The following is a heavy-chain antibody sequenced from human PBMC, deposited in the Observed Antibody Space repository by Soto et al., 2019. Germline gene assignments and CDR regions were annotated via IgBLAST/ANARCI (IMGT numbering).Heavy chain of an antibody. CDR1: GFPFSSYW. CDR2: IKYDGTIT. CDR3: GRGAKGGYYVDV. V-gene: IGHV3-74*01. Sequence: EVQLVESGGGSVQPGESLRLSCAASGFPFSSYWIHWVRQAPGKGLMWVSRIKYDGTITNYADSLKGRLTSSRDNAKNTVYLQMNSLRVEDTAVYHCGRGAKGGYYVDVWGKGTTVTVSS. D-gene: IGHD6-13*01. J-gene: IGHJ6*03.